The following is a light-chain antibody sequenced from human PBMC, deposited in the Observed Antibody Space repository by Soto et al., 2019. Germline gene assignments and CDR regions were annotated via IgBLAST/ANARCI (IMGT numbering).Light chain of an antibody. Sequence: EIVLTQSPCTLSLSPGERATLSCRSSQGISINYLAWYQQKPGQAPRILIYGASNRATGIPDRFSGSVSGTDITLTISRLEPEDFAVYYCQHFGGTTFTFGQGTRLEIK. CDR2: GAS. J-gene: IGKJ5*01. V-gene: IGKV3-20*01. CDR1: QGISINY. CDR3: QHFGGTTFT.